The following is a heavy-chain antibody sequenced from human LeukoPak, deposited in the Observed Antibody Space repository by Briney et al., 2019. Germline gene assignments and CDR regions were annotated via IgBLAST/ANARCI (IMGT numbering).Heavy chain of an antibody. CDR2: ISNDGSHK. J-gene: IGHJ4*02. CDR1: GFTFRNYA. Sequence: GRSLRLSCAASGFTFRNYAMQWVRQAPGKGLEWVAVISNDGSHKYYADSVKGRFTISRDNSKNTLYLQMNSLRAEDTAVYYCAKSEYQLSRFDYWGQGTLVTVSS. V-gene: IGHV3-30-3*02. CDR3: AKSEYQLSRFDY. D-gene: IGHD2-2*01.